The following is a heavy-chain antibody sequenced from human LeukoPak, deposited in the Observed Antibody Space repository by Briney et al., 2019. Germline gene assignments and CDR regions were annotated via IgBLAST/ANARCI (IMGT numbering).Heavy chain of an antibody. Sequence: GSLRLSCAASGFTFSNYAMSWVRQVPGKGLEWVSATIGSGYNTYYADSVKGRFAISRDSSKNTLYLQMNSLRAEDTAVYYCVGVVPAARRYFDYWSQGTLVTVSS. D-gene: IGHD2-2*01. J-gene: IGHJ4*02. V-gene: IGHV3-23*01. CDR2: TIGSGYNT. CDR3: VGVVPAARRYFDY. CDR1: GFTFSNYA.